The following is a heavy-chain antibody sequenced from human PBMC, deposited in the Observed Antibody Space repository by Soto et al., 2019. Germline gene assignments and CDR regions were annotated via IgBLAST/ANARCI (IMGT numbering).Heavy chain of an antibody. Sequence: EVQLVESGGGLVKPGGSLRLSCAASGFTFSSYSMNWVRQALGKGLEWVSYISSSSSYIYYADSVKGRFTISRDNAKNSLYLQMNSLRAEDTAVCYCARESMVPIDYWGQGTLVTVSS. CDR1: GFTFSSYS. D-gene: IGHD3-10*01. V-gene: IGHV3-21*01. CDR2: ISSSSSYI. J-gene: IGHJ4*02. CDR3: ARESMVPIDY.